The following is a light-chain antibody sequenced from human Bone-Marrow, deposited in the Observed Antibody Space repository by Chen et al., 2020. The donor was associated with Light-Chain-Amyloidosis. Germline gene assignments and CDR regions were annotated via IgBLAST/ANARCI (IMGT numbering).Light chain of an antibody. V-gene: IGLV6-57*01. J-gene: IGLJ3*02. CDR1: SGSIATNY. CDR2: EDD. CDR3: QSYQGSRQGV. Sequence: FMLTQPHSVSESPGKTVIISCTRSSGSIATNYVQWYQQRPSSSPTTVIYEDDQRPSGVPDRFAGSSDRSTNSASLTISGLKTEDEADDDCQSYQGSRQGVGGGGTKLTGL.